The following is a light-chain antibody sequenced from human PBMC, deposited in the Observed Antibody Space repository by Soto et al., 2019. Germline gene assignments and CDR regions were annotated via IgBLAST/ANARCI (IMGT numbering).Light chain of an antibody. Sequence: QSVLTQPPSVSGTPGQRVTISCSGSSSNIGSNYVYWYQQLPGTAPKLLIYRNNQRPSGVPDRFSGSKSGTSASLAISGLRSEDEADYYCAAGDDSLSGPHEVFGGGTQLTVL. CDR3: AAGDDSLSGPHEV. J-gene: IGLJ2*01. CDR2: RNN. V-gene: IGLV1-47*01. CDR1: SSNIGSNY.